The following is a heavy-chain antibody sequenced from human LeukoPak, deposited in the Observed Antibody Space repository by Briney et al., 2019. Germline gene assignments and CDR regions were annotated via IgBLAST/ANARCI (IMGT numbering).Heavy chain of an antibody. Sequence: SETLSLTCTVSGGSISSGGYYWSWIRQHPGKGLEWIGYIYYSGSTYYNPSLKSRVTISVDTSKNQFSLKLSSVTAADTAVYYCARERAYYYDSSGYYWGGFGPWGQGTLVTVSS. CDR3: ARERAYYYDSSGYYWGGFGP. V-gene: IGHV4-31*03. D-gene: IGHD3-22*01. CDR2: IYYSGST. CDR1: GGSISSGGYY. J-gene: IGHJ5*02.